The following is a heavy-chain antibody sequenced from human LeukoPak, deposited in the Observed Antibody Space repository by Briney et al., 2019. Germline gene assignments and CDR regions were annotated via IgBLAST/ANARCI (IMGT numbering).Heavy chain of an antibody. J-gene: IGHJ4*02. CDR3: ARPKESMGATGYFNY. D-gene: IGHD1-26*01. V-gene: IGHV3-30-3*01. Sequence: PGGSLRLSCAASGFTFSSYAMHWVRQAPGKGLDWVAVISYDGSNKYYADSVKGRFIISRDNSKNTLYLQMNSLKPEDTAVYYCARPKESMGATGYFNYWGQGTLVTVSS. CDR2: ISYDGSNK. CDR1: GFTFSSYA.